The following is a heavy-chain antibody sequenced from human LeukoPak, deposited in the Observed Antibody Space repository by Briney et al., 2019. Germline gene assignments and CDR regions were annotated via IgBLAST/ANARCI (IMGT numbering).Heavy chain of an antibody. V-gene: IGHV4-61*05. Sequence: SETLSLTCTVSGFSISSYSISSYYWSWIRQPPGKGLEWIGYIYYSGSTNYNPSLKSRVTISVDTSKNQFSLKLSSVTAADTAVYYCARHGFYDSSGYYGYWGQGTLVTVSS. J-gene: IGHJ4*02. D-gene: IGHD3-22*01. CDR2: IYYSGST. CDR1: GFSISSYSISSYY. CDR3: ARHGFYDSSGYYGY.